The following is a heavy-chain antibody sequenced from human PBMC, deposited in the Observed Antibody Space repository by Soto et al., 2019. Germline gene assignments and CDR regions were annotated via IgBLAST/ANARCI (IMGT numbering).Heavy chain of an antibody. CDR1: GGSISSGDYY. V-gene: IGHV4-30-4*01. Sequence: QVQLQESGPGLVKSSQTLSLTCTVSGGSISSGDYYWTWIRQPPGKGLEWIGYIYYSGSTYYNPSLKSRVSISIDASQNQSSLKLRSVTAAATAVYYCASSTGRYWGQGTLVTVSS. CDR3: ASSTGRY. J-gene: IGHJ4*02. CDR2: IYYSGST. D-gene: IGHD1-1*01.